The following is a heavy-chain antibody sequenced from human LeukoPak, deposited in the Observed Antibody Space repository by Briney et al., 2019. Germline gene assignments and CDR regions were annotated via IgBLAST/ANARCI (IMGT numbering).Heavy chain of an antibody. Sequence: ASVKVSCKASGYTFTSYSINWVRQATGQGLEWMGWLSPNSGKTGYAQEFQGRVTITRNTSISTAYMELSSLRSEDTAVYYCARLNPGVLLWFGDLFRTDYYYYMDVWGKETTVTVSS. J-gene: IGHJ6*03. V-gene: IGHV1-8*03. CDR3: ARLNPGVLLWFGDLFRTDYYYYMDV. CDR1: GYTFTSYS. D-gene: IGHD3-10*01. CDR2: LSPNSGKT.